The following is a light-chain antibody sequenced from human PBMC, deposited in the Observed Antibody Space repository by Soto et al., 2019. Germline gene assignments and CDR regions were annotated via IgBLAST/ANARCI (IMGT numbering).Light chain of an antibody. Sequence: ILLTQAPSSLSSSLVDRVTITCRASQGIDSSFAWYQQKPGKAPKLLIYAASSLQSGVPSRFSGSGSGTDFTLTISSLQPEDFATYYCQQLHDYPITFGQGTRLEIK. V-gene: IGKV1-9*01. CDR1: QGIDSS. CDR3: QQLHDYPIT. J-gene: IGKJ5*01. CDR2: AAS.